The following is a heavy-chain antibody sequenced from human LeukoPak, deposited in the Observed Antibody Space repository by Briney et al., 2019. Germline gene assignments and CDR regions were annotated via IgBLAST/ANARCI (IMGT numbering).Heavy chain of an antibody. CDR3: ARDKAYYYYYYMDV. Sequence: SETLSLTCTVSGGSISSYYWSWIRQPPGKGLEWIGYIYYSGSTYYNPSLKSRVTISVDTSKNQFSLKLSSVTAADTAVYYCARDKAYYYYYYMDVWGKGTTVTVSS. CDR1: GGSISSYY. V-gene: IGHV4-59*12. J-gene: IGHJ6*03. CDR2: IYYSGST.